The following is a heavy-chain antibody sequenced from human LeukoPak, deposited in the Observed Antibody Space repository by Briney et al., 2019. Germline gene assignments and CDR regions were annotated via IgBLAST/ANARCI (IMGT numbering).Heavy chain of an antibody. Sequence: PSETLSLTCTVSGVSISTSTHYWAWIRQPPGKGLEWIGSMFYRGSTYYNASLKSRVTLSVDTSRNRFSLKLSSVTPSDTAMYYCVRQGGWGGAASLIEFWGQGTLVTVSS. V-gene: IGHV4-39*01. CDR1: GVSISTSTHY. CDR3: VRQGGWGGAASLIEF. J-gene: IGHJ4*02. D-gene: IGHD2-15*01. CDR2: MFYRGST.